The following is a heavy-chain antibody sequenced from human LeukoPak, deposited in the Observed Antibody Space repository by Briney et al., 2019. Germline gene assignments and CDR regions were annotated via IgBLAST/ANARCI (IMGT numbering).Heavy chain of an antibody. CDR1: GYTFTSYG. J-gene: IGHJ4*02. Sequence: ASVKVSCKASGYTFTSYGISWVRQAPGQGLEWMGWISAYNGNTNYSQKLQGRVTMTTDTSTSTAYMELRSLRSDDTAVYYCASHITSSNWTTSDYWGQGTLVTVSS. CDR2: ISAYNGNT. V-gene: IGHV1-18*01. CDR3: ASHITSSNWTTSDY. D-gene: IGHD6-13*01.